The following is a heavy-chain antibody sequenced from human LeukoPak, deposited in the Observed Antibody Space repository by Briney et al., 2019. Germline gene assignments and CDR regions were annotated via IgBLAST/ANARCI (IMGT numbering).Heavy chain of an antibody. Sequence: SETLSLTCTVSGGSISSGSYYWGWIRQPPGKGLEWIGEINHSGSTNYNPSLKSRVTISVDTSKNQFSPKLSSVTAADTAVYYCARYTYYYDSSGYYGRQWIRDAFDIWGQGTMVTVSS. D-gene: IGHD3-22*01. CDR3: ARYTYYYDSSGYYGRQWIRDAFDI. CDR2: INHSGST. CDR1: GGSISSGSYY. J-gene: IGHJ3*02. V-gene: IGHV4-39*07.